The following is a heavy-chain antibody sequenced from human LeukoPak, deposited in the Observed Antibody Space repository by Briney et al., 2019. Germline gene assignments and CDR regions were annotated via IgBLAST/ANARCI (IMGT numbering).Heavy chain of an antibody. V-gene: IGHV3-48*01. Sequence: QPGGSLRLSCAASGFTFSTYSMNWVRQAPGKGLEWVSYISSSSSTIYYADSVKGRFTISRDDAKNSLYLQMNSLRGEDTAVYYCANSLGEIYYYYGMDVWGQGTTVTVSS. CDR2: ISSSSSTI. CDR3: ANSLGEIYYYYGMDV. D-gene: IGHD3-10*01. CDR1: GFTFSTYS. J-gene: IGHJ6*02.